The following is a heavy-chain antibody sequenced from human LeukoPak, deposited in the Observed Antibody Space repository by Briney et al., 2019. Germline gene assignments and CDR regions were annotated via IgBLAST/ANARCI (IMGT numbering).Heavy chain of an antibody. D-gene: IGHD2-2*01. J-gene: IGHJ6*04. Sequence: PSETLSLTCTVSGGSISSSSYYWGWIRQPPGKGLEWIGSIYYSGSTYYNPSLKSRVTISVDTSKNQFSLKLSSVTAADTAVYYCARQGVVVPAMDVWGKGTTVTVSS. CDR1: GGSISSSSYY. V-gene: IGHV4-39*01. CDR2: IYYSGST. CDR3: ARQGVVVPAMDV.